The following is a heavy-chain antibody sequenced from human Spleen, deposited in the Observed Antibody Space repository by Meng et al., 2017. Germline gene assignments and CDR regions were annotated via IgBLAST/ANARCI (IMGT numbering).Heavy chain of an antibody. V-gene: IGHV6-1*01. Sequence: QVQLPQSGPVLVKASKTLSPPCAISGDSVSSNDAAWNWIRQSPSRRLGCLGRTYCRSKWCNDYAVSMKGRITINPDTSKNQFSLQLNSVTPEDTAVYYCARDDNWFDPWGQGTLVTVSS. CDR3: ARDDNWFDP. CDR1: GDSVSSNDAA. CDR2: TYCRSKWCN. J-gene: IGHJ5*02.